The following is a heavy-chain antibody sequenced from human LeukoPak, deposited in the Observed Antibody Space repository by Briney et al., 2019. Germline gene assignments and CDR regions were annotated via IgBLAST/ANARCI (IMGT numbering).Heavy chain of an antibody. CDR2: INHGGST. J-gene: IGHJ4*02. CDR3: ARRGLYCSGGSCFFFDY. Sequence: TSETLSLTCAVYGGSFSGYYWSWIRQPPGKGLEWIGEINHGGSTNYTPSLKSRVTISVDTSKNQFSLKLSSVTAADTAVYYCARRGLYCSGGSCFFFDYWGQGTLVTVSS. V-gene: IGHV4-34*01. D-gene: IGHD2-15*01. CDR1: GGSFSGYY.